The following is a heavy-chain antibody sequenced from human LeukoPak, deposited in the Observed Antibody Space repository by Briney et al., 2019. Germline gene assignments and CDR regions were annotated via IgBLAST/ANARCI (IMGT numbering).Heavy chain of an antibody. CDR2: IYYSGST. D-gene: IGHD3-3*01. Sequence: SETLSLTCTVSGGSISSSSYYWGWIRQPPGKGLEWIGSIYYSGSTYYNPSLKSRVTISVDTSKNQFSLKLSSMTAADTAVYYCASSEKDEVLRFLEWSPGFDHWGQGTLVTVSS. CDR3: ASSEKDEVLRFLEWSPGFDH. J-gene: IGHJ4*02. CDR1: GGSISSSSYY. V-gene: IGHV4-39*01.